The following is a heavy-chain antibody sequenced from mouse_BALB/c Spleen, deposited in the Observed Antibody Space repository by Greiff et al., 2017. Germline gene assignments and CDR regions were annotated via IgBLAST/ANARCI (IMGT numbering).Heavy chain of an antibody. V-gene: IGHV14-1*02. J-gene: IGHJ4*01. Sequence: EVKLVESGAELVRPGALVKLSCKASGFNIKDYYMHWVKQRPEQGLEWIGWIDPENGNTIYDPKFQGKASITADTSSNTAYLQLSSLTSEDTAVYYCARNYDAMDYWGQGTSVTVSS. CDR3: ARNYDAMDY. CDR1: GFNIKDYY. CDR2: IDPENGNT.